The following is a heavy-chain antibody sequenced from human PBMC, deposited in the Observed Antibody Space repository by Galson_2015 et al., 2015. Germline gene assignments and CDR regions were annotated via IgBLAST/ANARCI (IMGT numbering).Heavy chain of an antibody. Sequence: SLRLSCAASGFTFSTYDMAWVRQAPGKGLEWVSSISTRSSYIYYADSVKGRFTISRDEAKNSLYLQMSSLRADDTAVYYCARIAGGHYYMGFWGKGTTVTVSS. J-gene: IGHJ6*03. CDR3: ARIAGGHYYMGF. V-gene: IGHV3-21*01. D-gene: IGHD2-21*01. CDR2: ISTRSSYI. CDR1: GFTFSTYD.